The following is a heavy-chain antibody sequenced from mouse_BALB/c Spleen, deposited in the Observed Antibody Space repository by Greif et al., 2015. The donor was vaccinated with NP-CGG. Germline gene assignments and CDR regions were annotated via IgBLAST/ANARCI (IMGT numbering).Heavy chain of an antibody. CDR3: ARDSRYFDV. V-gene: IGHV1-77*01. CDR1: GYTFTDYY. CDR2: IYPGSGST. Sequence: VKLMESGAELARPGASVKLSCKASGYTFTDYYINWVKQRTGQGLEWIGEIYPGSGSTYYNEKFKSKATLTADKSSSTAYMQLSSLTSEDSAVYFCARDSRYFDVWGAGTTVTVSS. J-gene: IGHJ1*01.